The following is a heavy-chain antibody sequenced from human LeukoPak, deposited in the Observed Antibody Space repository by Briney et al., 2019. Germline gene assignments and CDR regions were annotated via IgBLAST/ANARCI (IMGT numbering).Heavy chain of an antibody. CDR2: INHSGST. Sequence: PSETLSLTCAVYGGSFSGYYWSWIRQPPEKGLEWIGEINHSGSTNYNPSLKSRVTISVDTSKNQFSLKLSSVTAADTAVYYCARETDILTGLNYFDYWGQGTLVTVSS. CDR3: ARETDILTGLNYFDY. J-gene: IGHJ4*02. CDR1: GGSFSGYY. D-gene: IGHD3-9*01. V-gene: IGHV4-34*01.